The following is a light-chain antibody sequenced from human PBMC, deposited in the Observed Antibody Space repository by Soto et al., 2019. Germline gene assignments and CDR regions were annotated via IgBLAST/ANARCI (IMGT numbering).Light chain of an antibody. Sequence: QSALTQPASVSGSPGQSIAISCTGTSSDVGGYNYVSWYQQHPGKAPKLMIYDVSNRPTGVSNRFSGSKSGNTASLTISGLQAEDEADYYFSSYTSSSTWVFGGGTTLTVL. V-gene: IGLV2-14*01. CDR3: SSYTSSSTWV. CDR1: SSDVGGYNY. J-gene: IGLJ3*02. CDR2: DVS.